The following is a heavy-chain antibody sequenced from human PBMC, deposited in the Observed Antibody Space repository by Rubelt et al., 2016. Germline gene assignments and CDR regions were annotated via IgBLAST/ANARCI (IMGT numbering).Heavy chain of an antibody. J-gene: IGHJ6*03. Sequence: GSGGSTYYADSVKGRFTISRDNSKNTLYLQMNSLRAEDTAVYYCARDLRVDTAMVTRYYYYMDVWGKGTTVTVSS. V-gene: IGHV3-23*01. CDR3: ARDLRVDTAMVTRYYYYMDV. D-gene: IGHD5-18*01. CDR2: GSGGST.